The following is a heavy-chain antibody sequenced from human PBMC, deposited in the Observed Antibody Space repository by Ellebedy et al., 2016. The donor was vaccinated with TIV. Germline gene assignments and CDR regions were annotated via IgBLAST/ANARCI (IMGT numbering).Heavy chain of an antibody. CDR2: ISGSGGFT. Sequence: GESLKISXGVSGISVSSSDMRWVRQAPGPGLESVSGISGSGGFTVYAASVKGRFAISRDDSKNTLYLEMNSLRVEDTAVYYCVTDTTDHDSPGSNFDAFDIWGQGTMVTVSS. CDR1: GISVSSSD. J-gene: IGHJ3*02. CDR3: VTDTTDHDSPGSNFDAFDI. V-gene: IGHV3-23*01. D-gene: IGHD3-22*01.